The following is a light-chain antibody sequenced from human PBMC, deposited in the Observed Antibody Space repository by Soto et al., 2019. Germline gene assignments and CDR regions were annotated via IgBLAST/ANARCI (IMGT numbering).Light chain of an antibody. Sequence: EIVLTQSPGTLSLSPGERTTLSCRASQSVSSNYLAWYQQKPGQAPKVLIYRASIRASGIPDRFTGSGSGTEFTLTINSLQSEDFATYFCQQLNSYPITFGQGTRLEIK. CDR1: QSVSSNY. CDR2: RAS. V-gene: IGKV3-20*01. J-gene: IGKJ5*01. CDR3: QQLNSYPIT.